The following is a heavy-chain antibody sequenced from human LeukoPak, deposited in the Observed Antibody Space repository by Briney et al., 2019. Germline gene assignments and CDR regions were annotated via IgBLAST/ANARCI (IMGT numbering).Heavy chain of an antibody. CDR3: ARMYYSGPMAYYYYSMDV. D-gene: IGHD3-10*01. J-gene: IGHJ6*02. CDR1: GYSFTSYW. CDR2: IDPSDSYI. V-gene: IGHV5-10-1*01. Sequence: LGESLKISCKGSGYSFTSYWISWVRQMPGKGLEWMGRIDPSDSYINYSPSFQGHVTISVDKSITTAYLQWSSLKASDTAMYYCARMYYSGPMAYYYYSMDVWGQGTTVTVSS.